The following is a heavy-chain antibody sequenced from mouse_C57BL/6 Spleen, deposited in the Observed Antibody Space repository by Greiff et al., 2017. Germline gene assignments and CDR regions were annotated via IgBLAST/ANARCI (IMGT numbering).Heavy chain of an antibody. CDR2: IYPGDGDT. CDR3: AKHLRNYFDY. J-gene: IGHJ2*01. V-gene: IGHV1-82*01. CDR1: GYAFSSSW. Sequence: SGPELVKPGASVKISCKASGYAFSSSWMNWVKQRPGKGLEWIGRIYPGDGDTNYNGKFKGKATLTADKSSSTAYMQLSSLTSEDSAVYFCAKHLRNYFDYWGQGTTLTVSS.